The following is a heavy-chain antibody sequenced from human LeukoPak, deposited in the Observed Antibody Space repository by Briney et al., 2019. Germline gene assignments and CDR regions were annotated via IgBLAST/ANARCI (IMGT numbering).Heavy chain of an antibody. Sequence: PSETQSLTCSLSGGTINSTSDFGASVRQPPGKVLEWIGSIYYSGSTYYNPSLKSRVIISVDTSKNQFSLKLTSVTAADTAVYDCARRFFEHSSGYYSRGAFAIWGQGTMVTVSS. J-gene: IGHJ3*02. CDR2: IYYSGST. CDR1: GGTINSTSDF. CDR3: ARRFFEHSSGYYSRGAFAI. V-gene: IGHV4-39*01. D-gene: IGHD3-22*01.